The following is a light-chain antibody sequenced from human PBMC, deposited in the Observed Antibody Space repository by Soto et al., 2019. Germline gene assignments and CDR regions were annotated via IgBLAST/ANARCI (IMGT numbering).Light chain of an antibody. Sequence: IVFTHSPGTLSLSPWYRSTISASSSQSVGSRYIAWYQQKPGQAPRLLIYGTSSRATGIPDRFSGSGSGTDFTLTISRLEPEDFAVYYCQQYTTSSWTVGQGTKVDIK. CDR1: QSVGSRY. J-gene: IGKJ1*01. V-gene: IGKV3-20*01. CDR3: QQYTTSSWT. CDR2: GTS.